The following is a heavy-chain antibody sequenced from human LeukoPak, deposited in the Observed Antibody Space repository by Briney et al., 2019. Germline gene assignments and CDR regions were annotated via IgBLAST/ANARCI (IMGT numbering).Heavy chain of an antibody. CDR1: SDSISNYY. CDR3: AREVEAAGRGFDP. Sequence: PSESLSLTWTVSSDSISNYYWSWMRQSAGKGLEWIGRISSSGSTNYNPSLKSRVTMSVDTSKNRFSLNLTSVTAADTAVYYCAREVEAAGRGFDPWGQGTLVTVCS. V-gene: IGHV4-4*07. CDR2: ISSSGST. D-gene: IGHD6-13*01. J-gene: IGHJ5*02.